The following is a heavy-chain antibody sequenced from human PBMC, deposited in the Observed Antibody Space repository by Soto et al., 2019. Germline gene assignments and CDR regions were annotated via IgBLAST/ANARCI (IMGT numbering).Heavy chain of an antibody. CDR3: ARVDPGSYFEVDL. V-gene: IGHV4-59*01. D-gene: IGHD1-26*01. Sequence: QVQLQESGPGLVKPSETLSLTCTVSGGSITGYYWNWIRQCPGKGAGWIGHIYYSGRTSYNPSLKSCVIISVDMSENPFSLKGTSVTAADTAVYYSARVDPGSYFEVDLWGPGTLVTVSS. CDR2: IYYSGRT. J-gene: IGHJ4*02. CDR1: GGSITGYY.